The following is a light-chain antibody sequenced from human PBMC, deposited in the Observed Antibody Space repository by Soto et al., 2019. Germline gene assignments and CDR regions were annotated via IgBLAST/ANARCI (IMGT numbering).Light chain of an antibody. CDR1: NIGTKS. CDR3: QVWDGSGDHWV. V-gene: IGLV3-21*02. CDR2: DDS. Sequence: SYVLTQPPSVSVAPGETASITCGGNNIGTKSVHWYQQKPGQAPVVVVYDDSDRPSGIPERFSGSNSGNTATLTIRRVEAGDEADYYCQVWDGSGDHWVFGGGTKLTVL. J-gene: IGLJ3*02.